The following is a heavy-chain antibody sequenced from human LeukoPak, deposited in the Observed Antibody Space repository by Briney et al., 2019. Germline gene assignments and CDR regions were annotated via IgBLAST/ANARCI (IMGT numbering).Heavy chain of an antibody. CDR3: ARRAGAYSHPYDY. V-gene: IGHV3-53*01. D-gene: IGHD4/OR15-4a*01. CDR2: IYSDNT. J-gene: IGHJ4*02. Sequence: PGGSLRLSCTASGFNVNSNSMSWVRQAPGKGLEWVSFIYSDNTHYSDSVKGRFTISRDNSKNTLYLQMNSLRAEDTAVYYCARRAGAYSHPYDYWGQGTLVTVSS. CDR1: GFNVNSNS.